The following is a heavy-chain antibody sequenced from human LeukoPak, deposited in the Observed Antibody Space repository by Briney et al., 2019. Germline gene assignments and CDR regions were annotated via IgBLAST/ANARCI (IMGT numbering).Heavy chain of an antibody. Sequence: PGGSLRLSCAASGFTFSSYGMHWVRQAPGKGLEWVAVIWYDGSNKYYADSVKGRFTISRDNSKNTLYLQMNSLRAEDTAVYYCAKSGSYYYDSSGYYPSLYAFDIWGQGTMVTVSS. D-gene: IGHD3-22*01. CDR3: AKSGSYYYDSSGYYPSLYAFDI. CDR2: IWYDGSNK. CDR1: GFTFSSYG. J-gene: IGHJ3*02. V-gene: IGHV3-33*06.